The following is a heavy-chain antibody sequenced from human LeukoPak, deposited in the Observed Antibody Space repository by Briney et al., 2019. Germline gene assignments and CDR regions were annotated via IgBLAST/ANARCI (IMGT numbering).Heavy chain of an antibody. J-gene: IGHJ4*02. V-gene: IGHV3-7*01. Sequence: GGSLRLSCLAPGFSFSTHWMTWVRQTPGKGLEWVANINQDGSEKYYAASLKGRLPISRDNAKNSLYLQMNSLRAEDTAVYYCGRGHVAPGTLFDCWGQGSLVTVSS. CDR2: INQDGSEK. CDR1: GFSFSTHW. D-gene: IGHD1-1*01. CDR3: GRGHVAPGTLFDC.